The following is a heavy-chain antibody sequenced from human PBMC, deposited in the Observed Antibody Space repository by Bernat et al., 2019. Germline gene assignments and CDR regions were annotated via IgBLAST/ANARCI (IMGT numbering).Heavy chain of an antibody. CDR2: ISYDGSNK. CDR3: ARDEGPWIQLWLYYY. CDR1: GFTFSSYA. D-gene: IGHD5-18*01. Sequence: QVQLVESGGGVVQPGRSLRLSCAASGFTFSSYAMHWVRQAPGKGLEWVAVISYDGSNKYYADSVKGRFTISRDNSKNTLYLQMNSLRAEDTAVYYCARDEGPWIQLWLYYYWGQGILVTVSS. V-gene: IGHV3-30-3*01. J-gene: IGHJ4*02.